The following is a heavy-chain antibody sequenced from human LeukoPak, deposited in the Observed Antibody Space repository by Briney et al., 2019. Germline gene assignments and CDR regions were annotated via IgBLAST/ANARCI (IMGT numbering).Heavy chain of an antibody. V-gene: IGHV3-30-3*01. CDR1: GFTFSSYA. D-gene: IGHD5-24*01. J-gene: IGHJ4*02. Sequence: GSLRLSCAASGFTFSSYAMHWVRQAPGKGLEWVAVISYDGSNKYYADSVKGRFTISRDNSKNTLYLQMNSLRAEDTAVYYCARAGSSLVEMATPPHYFDYWGQGTLVTVSS. CDR3: ARAGSSLVEMATPPHYFDY. CDR2: ISYDGSNK.